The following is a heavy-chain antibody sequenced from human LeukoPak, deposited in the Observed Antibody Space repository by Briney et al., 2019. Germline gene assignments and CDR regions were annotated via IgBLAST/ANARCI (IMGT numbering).Heavy chain of an antibody. Sequence: GGSLRLSCAASGFTFSSYWMSWVRQAPGKGLEWVANIKQDGSEKHYVDSVKGRFTISRDNAKNSLYLQMNSLRAEDTAVYYCATYSSLNRREFQYWGQGTLLTVSS. V-gene: IGHV3-7*01. CDR3: ATYSSLNRREFQY. CDR2: IKQDGSEK. D-gene: IGHD3-22*01. J-gene: IGHJ1*01. CDR1: GFTFSSYW.